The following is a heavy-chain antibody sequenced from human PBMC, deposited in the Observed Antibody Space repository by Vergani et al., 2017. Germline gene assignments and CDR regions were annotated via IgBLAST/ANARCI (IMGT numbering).Heavy chain of an antibody. CDR1: GGSISSGGYY. Sequence: QLLLQESGPGLVKPSQTLSLTCTVSGGSISSGGYYWSWIRQHPGKGLEWIGYIYYSGSTYYNPSLKSRVTISVDTSKNQFSLKLSSVTAADTAVYYCARMATISWAFDYWGQGTLVTVSS. CDR3: ARMATISWAFDY. V-gene: IGHV4-31*03. J-gene: IGHJ4*02. D-gene: IGHD5-24*01. CDR2: IYYSGST.